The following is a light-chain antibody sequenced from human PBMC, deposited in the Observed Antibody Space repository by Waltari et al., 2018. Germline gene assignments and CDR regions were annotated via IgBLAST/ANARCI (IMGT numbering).Light chain of an antibody. V-gene: IGKV1-27*01. CDR3: QKYNSAPPTWT. CDR1: QGISNY. Sequence: DIQMTQSPSSLSASVGDRVTITCRASQGISNYLAWYQQKPGKVPKLLIYAASTLQSGVPARFSGSGSVTDFTLTISSLQPEDVATYYCQKYNSAPPTWTFGQGTKVEIK. CDR2: AAS. J-gene: IGKJ1*01.